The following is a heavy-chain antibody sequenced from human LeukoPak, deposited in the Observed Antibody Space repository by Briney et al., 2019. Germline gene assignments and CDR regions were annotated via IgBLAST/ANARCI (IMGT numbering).Heavy chain of an antibody. CDR1: GGTFSSYA. J-gene: IGHJ4*02. D-gene: IGHD3-9*01. Sequence: GASVKVSCKASGGTFSSYAISCVRQAPGQGLEWMGGIIPIFGTANYAQKFQGRVTITADESTSTAYMELSSLRSEDTAVYYCAREPYYDILTGYLDYWGQGTLVTVSS. V-gene: IGHV1-69*13. CDR3: AREPYYDILTGYLDY. CDR2: IIPIFGTA.